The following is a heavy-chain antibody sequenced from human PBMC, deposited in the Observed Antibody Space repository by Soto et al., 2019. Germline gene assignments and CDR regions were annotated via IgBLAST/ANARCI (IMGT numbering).Heavy chain of an antibody. D-gene: IGHD3-22*01. CDR2: IKSKTDGGTT. V-gene: IGHV3-15*07. CDR1: GFTFTNAW. J-gene: IGHJ4*01. CDR3: TTDSYSTIIIVRFDY. Sequence: EVQLVESGGGLVKPGGSVRLSCAASGFTFTNAWINWVRQAPGKGLEWVGRIKSKTDGGTTDYAEPVKGRFAISRDDSNNMVYLQMNSLKIEDTAVYYSTTDSYSTIIIVRFDYWGHGTLVTVSS.